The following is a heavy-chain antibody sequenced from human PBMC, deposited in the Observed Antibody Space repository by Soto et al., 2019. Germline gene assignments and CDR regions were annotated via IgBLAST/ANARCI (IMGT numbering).Heavy chain of an antibody. V-gene: IGHV3-21*01. J-gene: IGHJ5*02. Sequence: PGGSLRLSCAASGFTSSRYSMNWVRQAPGKGLEWVSSISSSSSYIYYADSVKGRFTISRDNAKNSLYLQMNSLRAEDTAVYYCARAIAARLPFTWFDPWGQGTLVTVSS. D-gene: IGHD6-6*01. CDR2: ISSSSSYI. CDR1: GFTSSRYS. CDR3: ARAIAARLPFTWFDP.